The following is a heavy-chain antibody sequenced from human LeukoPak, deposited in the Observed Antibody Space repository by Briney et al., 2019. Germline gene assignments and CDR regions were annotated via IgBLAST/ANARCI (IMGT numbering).Heavy chain of an antibody. D-gene: IGHD3-22*01. CDR2: ISGSGGST. J-gene: IGHJ3*02. CDR3: AKGGWGAYYYDSKLLSDAFDI. Sequence: GGSLRLSCAASGFTFSSYAMSWVRQAPGKGLEWVSAISGSGGSTYYADSVKGRFTISRDNSKNTLYLQMNSLRAEDTAVYYCAKGGWGAYYYDSKLLSDAFDIWGQGTMVTVSS. CDR1: GFTFSSYA. V-gene: IGHV3-23*01.